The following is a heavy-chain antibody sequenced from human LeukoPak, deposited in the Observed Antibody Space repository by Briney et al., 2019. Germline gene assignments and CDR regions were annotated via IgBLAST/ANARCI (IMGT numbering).Heavy chain of an antibody. Sequence: SETLSLTCAVYGGSFSGYYWSWIRQPPGKGLEWIGEINHSGSTNYNPSLKSRVTISVDTSKNQFSLKLSSVTAADTAVYYCARGMSSGWYKHYFDYWGQGTLVTVSS. V-gene: IGHV4-34*01. CDR2: INHSGST. J-gene: IGHJ4*02. CDR3: ARGMSSGWYKHYFDY. CDR1: GGSFSGYY. D-gene: IGHD6-19*01.